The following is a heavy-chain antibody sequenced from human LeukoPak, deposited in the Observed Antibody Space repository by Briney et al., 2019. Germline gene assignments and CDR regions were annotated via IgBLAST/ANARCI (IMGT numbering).Heavy chain of an antibody. D-gene: IGHD6-13*01. Sequence: WASVKVSCKASGYTFTSYGISWVRRAPGQGLEWMGWISAYNGNTNYAQKLQGRVTMTTDTSTSTAYMELRSLRSDDTAVYYCARDYSSSWDSKGDYWGQGTLVTVSS. CDR1: GYTFTSYG. CDR3: ARDYSSSWDSKGDY. V-gene: IGHV1-18*01. J-gene: IGHJ4*02. CDR2: ISAYNGNT.